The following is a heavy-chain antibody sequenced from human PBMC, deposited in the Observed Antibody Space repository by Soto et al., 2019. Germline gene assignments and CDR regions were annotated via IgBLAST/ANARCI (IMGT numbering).Heavy chain of an antibody. CDR2: INHSGST. CDR1: GGSFSGYY. CDR3: ASISGSFALAYFQH. Sequence: SETLSLTCAVYGGSFSGYYWSWIRQPPGKGLEWIGEINHSGSTNYNPSLKSRVTISVDTSKNQFSLKLSSVTAADTAVYYCASISGSFALAYFQHWGQGTLVTVSS. J-gene: IGHJ1*01. V-gene: IGHV4-34*01. D-gene: IGHD3-10*01.